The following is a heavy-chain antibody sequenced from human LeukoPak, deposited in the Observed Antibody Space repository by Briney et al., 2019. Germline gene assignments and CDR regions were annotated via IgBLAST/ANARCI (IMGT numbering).Heavy chain of an antibody. CDR1: GYTFTGYY. V-gene: IGHV1-2*04. CDR3: ARSYCSSTSCSYYFDY. J-gene: IGHJ4*02. D-gene: IGHD2-2*01. Sequence: ASVKVSCEASGYTFTGYYMHWVRQAPGQGLEWMGWINPNSGGTNYAQKFQGWVTMTRDTSISTAYMELSRLRSDDTAVYYCARSYCSSTSCSYYFDYWGQGTLVTVSS. CDR2: INPNSGGT.